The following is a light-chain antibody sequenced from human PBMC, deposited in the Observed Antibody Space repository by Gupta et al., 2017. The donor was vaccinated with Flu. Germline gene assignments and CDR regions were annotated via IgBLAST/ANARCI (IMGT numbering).Light chain of an antibody. V-gene: IGLV2-23*01. CDR3: LSDAADKGV. CDR1: TSEVGSYNL. CDR2: EDS. Sequence: QSALTQPASVSGSPGQSITISCTGTTSEVGSYNLVSWYQQHPGKPHKLMIYEDSERAAGGANRFSSYKSDDTASLTIAGLQAEDEDNYYCLSDAADKGVFGGGTKLTVL. J-gene: IGLJ3*02.